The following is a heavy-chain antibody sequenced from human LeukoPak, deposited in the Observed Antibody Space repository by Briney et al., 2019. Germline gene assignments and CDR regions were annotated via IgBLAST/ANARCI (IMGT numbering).Heavy chain of an antibody. V-gene: IGHV3-9*03. Sequence: ARSLRLSCAASGFTFDDYAMHWVRHVPVKGMEWVSGIRWYSGSIGYADSVKGRFTISRDNAKNSLYLQMNSLMAEDMALDYCAKYTSGWYGMNAFDIWGQGTMVTVSS. CDR1: GFTFDDYA. CDR3: AKYTSGWYGMNAFDI. J-gene: IGHJ3*02. CDR2: IRWYSGSI. D-gene: IGHD6-19*01.